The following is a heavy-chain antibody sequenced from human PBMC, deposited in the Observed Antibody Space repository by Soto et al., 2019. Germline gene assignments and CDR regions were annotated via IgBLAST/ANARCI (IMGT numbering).Heavy chain of an antibody. CDR2: IVVASGQT. CDR3: SADRPDIGVGWWR. J-gene: IGHJ6*02. V-gene: IGHV1-58*02. D-gene: IGHD2-15*01. CDR1: GSGFISSG. Sequence: GASVKVSCEASGSGFISSGIQWVRQAHGQRLEWIGWIVVASGQTNYAQNFRRRVAITRDTSTATAYIELPGLTPEDTAVYFCSADRPDIGVGWWRWGQGTTVTV.